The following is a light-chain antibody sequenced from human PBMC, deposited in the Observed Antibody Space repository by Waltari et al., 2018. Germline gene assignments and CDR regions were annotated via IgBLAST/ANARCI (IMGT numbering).Light chain of an antibody. CDR2: ENN. V-gene: IGLV1-51*02. J-gene: IGLJ2*01. Sequence: QSVLTQPPSVSAAPGQKVTISCSGSSSNIGKDYVSWYQHLPGTAPKLRIYENNKRPSGIPDRFSGSKSGTSATLGITGLQTGDEADYYCAVWDTSLNPVFGGGTKLTVL. CDR1: SSNIGKDY. CDR3: AVWDTSLNPV.